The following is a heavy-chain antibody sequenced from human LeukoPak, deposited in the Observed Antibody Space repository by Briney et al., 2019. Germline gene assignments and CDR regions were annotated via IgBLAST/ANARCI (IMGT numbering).Heavy chain of an antibody. J-gene: IGHJ4*02. Sequence: GGSLRLSCEASGFTFTNAYMSWVRQAPGKGLEWVGRIKSKTDGEITEYAAPVNGRFTISRDDSETTVYLQMDSLKTEDTAVYFCTTGPAAAGRDVWGQGTLVTVSS. CDR1: GFTFTNAY. CDR3: TTGPAAAGRDV. V-gene: IGHV3-15*01. D-gene: IGHD6-25*01. CDR2: IKSKTDGEIT.